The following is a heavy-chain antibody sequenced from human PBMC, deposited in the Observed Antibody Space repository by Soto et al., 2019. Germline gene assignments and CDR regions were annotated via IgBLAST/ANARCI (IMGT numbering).Heavy chain of an antibody. V-gene: IGHV1-58*01. J-gene: IGHJ6*02. CDR2: IVVGSGNT. D-gene: IGHD3-9*01. Sequence: SVKVSCKASGFTFTSSAVRWARQARGQRLEWIGWIVVGSGNTNYAQKFQERVTITRDMSTSTAYMELSSLRSEDTAVYYCAASPRYFDWLADYYYGMDVWGQGTKVTVSS. CDR3: AASPRYFDWLADYYYGMDV. CDR1: GFTFTSSA.